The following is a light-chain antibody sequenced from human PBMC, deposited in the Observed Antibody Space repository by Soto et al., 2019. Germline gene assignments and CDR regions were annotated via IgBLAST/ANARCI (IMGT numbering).Light chain of an antibody. CDR2: KMA. CDR3: MQTTQFPYT. CDR1: HSLVHSDGSTA. Sequence: DIVMTQTPLSSPVTLGQPASISCRSSHSLVHSDGSTALSWLQQRQGQPPRLLTYKMANRFSGVPDRFSGSGAGTDFTLKISRVEAEDVGVYYCMQTTQFPYTFGQGTKLEI. V-gene: IGKV2-24*01. J-gene: IGKJ2*01.